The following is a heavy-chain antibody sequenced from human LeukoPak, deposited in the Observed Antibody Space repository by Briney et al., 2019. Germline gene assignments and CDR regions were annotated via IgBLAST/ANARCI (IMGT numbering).Heavy chain of an antibody. V-gene: IGHV4-30-4*08. D-gene: IGHD3-22*01. CDR2: IYYIGST. Sequence: SETLSLTCAVYCGSFSGYYWSWIRQPPGKGLEWIGYIYYIGSTYYNPSLKSRVTISVDTSKNQFSLKLSSVTAADTAVYYCARDGSYYYDSSGYSLGWFYPWGQGTLVTVSS. CDR3: ARDGSYYYDSSGYSLGWFYP. CDR1: CGSFSGYY. J-gene: IGHJ5*02.